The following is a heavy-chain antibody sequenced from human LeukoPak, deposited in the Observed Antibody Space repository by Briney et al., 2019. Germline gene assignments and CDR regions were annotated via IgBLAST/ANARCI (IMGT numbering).Heavy chain of an antibody. CDR2: IIPIFGTA. CDR3: TTRACHAGGCSSSFHYYYGLHF. V-gene: IGHV1-69*13. D-gene: IGHD2-15*01. Sequence: SVKVSCKASGNSISNYAVSWVRQAPGQGFEWMGGIIPIFGTADYAQKFQGRVTITADQSTSTTYMALSSLKSEDTATYYCTTRACHAGGCSSSFHYYYGLHFWGQGTTVSVSS. CDR1: GNSISNYA. J-gene: IGHJ6*02.